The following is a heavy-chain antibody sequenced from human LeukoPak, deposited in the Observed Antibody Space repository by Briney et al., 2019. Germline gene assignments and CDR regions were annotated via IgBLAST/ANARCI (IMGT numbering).Heavy chain of an antibody. CDR2: IIPIFGTA. D-gene: IGHD3-10*01. Sequence: SVKVSCKASGGTFSSYAISWVRQAPGQGLEWMGGIIPIFGTANYAQKFQGRVTITTDESTSTAYMELSSLRSEDTAVYYCAAMFTMVRGVIITRQPFDYWGQGTLVTVSS. CDR1: GGTFSSYA. CDR3: AAMFTMVRGVIITRQPFDY. J-gene: IGHJ4*02. V-gene: IGHV1-69*05.